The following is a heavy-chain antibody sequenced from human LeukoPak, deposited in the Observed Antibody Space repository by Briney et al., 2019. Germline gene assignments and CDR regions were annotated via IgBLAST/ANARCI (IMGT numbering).Heavy chain of an antibody. J-gene: IGHJ4*02. CDR2: IHPSGGNS. CDR1: GYTFTSHY. V-gene: IGHV1-46*01. Sequence: GASVKISCKASGYTFTSHYVHWVRQAPGQGLEWMGIIHPSGGNSRNTQNFQGRVTMTRDTSTSTVYLELSSLRSEDPAVYYCARDCSSTTCQGPVLDFWGQGTLVTVSS. D-gene: IGHD2/OR15-2a*01. CDR3: ARDCSSTTCQGPVLDF.